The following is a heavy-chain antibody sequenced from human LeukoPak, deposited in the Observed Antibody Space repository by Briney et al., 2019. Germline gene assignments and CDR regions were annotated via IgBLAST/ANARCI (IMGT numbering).Heavy chain of an antibody. V-gene: IGHV1-2*04. CDR1: GYTFTGYY. D-gene: IGHD2-21*02. Sequence: ASVKVSCKASGYTFTGYYMHWVRQAPGQGLEWMGWINPNSGGTNYAQKFQGWVTMTRDTSISTAYMELSRLRSDDTAVYYCARDGDDYCGGDCYGPPYYYFDYWGQGTLVTVSS. CDR2: INPNSGGT. J-gene: IGHJ4*02. CDR3: ARDGDDYCGGDCYGPPYYYFDY.